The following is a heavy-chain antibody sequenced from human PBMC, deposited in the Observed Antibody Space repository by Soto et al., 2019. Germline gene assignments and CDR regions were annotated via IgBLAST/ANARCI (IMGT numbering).Heavy chain of an antibody. CDR1: GFTFSSYG. CDR2: IWYDGSNK. D-gene: IGHD2-15*01. Sequence: QVQLVESGGGVVQPGRSLRLSCAASGFTFSSYGMHWVRQAPGKGLEWVAVIWYDGSNKYYADSVKGRFTISRDNSKNTLYLQMNSLRAEDTAVYYCAREGGARILLFDPWGQGTLVTVSS. J-gene: IGHJ5*02. CDR3: AREGGARILLFDP. V-gene: IGHV3-33*01.